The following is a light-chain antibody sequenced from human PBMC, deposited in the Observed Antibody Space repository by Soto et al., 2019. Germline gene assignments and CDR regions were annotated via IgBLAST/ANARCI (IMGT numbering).Light chain of an antibody. V-gene: IGLV1-44*01. CDR2: SDD. CDR3: AAWDDSLNGVV. CDR1: SSNIGSKT. J-gene: IGLJ2*01. Sequence: QSVLTQPPSASGTPGQRVTISCSGSSSNIGSKTVHWYQQLPGTAPKLLMYSDDHRPSGVPDRFSGSKSGTSASLAISGLQSEDDADYYCAAWDDSLNGVVFGGGTKLTVL.